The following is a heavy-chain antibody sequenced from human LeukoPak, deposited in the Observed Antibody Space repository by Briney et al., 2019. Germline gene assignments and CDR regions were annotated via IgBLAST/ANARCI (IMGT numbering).Heavy chain of an antibody. CDR1: GFTFSSYW. J-gene: IGHJ4*02. V-gene: IGHV3-7*03. Sequence: GGSLRLSCAASGFTFSSYWMNWVRQAPGKGVEWVANIKQDGSEKYSVDSVKGRFTISRDNSKNTLYLQMNSLRAEDTAVYYCAKDLYSSSWYPPPFDSWGQGTLVTVSS. CDR2: IKQDGSEK. CDR3: AKDLYSSSWYPPPFDS. D-gene: IGHD6-13*01.